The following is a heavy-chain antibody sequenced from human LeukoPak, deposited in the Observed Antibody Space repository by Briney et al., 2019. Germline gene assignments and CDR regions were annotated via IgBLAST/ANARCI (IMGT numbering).Heavy chain of an antibody. CDR2: IYHSGST. CDR3: ARVGIVGAPSLAYGMDV. D-gene: IGHD1-26*01. J-gene: IGHJ6*02. V-gene: IGHV4-30-2*01. Sequence: SETLSLTCTVSGGSISSGGYYWSWIRQPPGKGLEWIGYIYHSGSTYYNPSLKSRVTISVDRSKNQFSLKLSSVTAADTAVYYCARVGIVGAPSLAYGMDVWGQGTTVTVSS. CDR1: GGSISSGGYY.